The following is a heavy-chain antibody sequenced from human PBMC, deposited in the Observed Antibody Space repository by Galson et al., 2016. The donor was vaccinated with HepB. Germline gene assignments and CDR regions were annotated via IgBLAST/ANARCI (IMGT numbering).Heavy chain of an antibody. D-gene: IGHD5-18*01. Sequence: SETLSPTCSVTGASISGSNYYWGWIRQSPGKGLEWIGSIYYSGRTYYNPSLKSRVTISVDTSKNQVSLRLSSVTAADTAIYYCARMGHSYGYVVFWGQGTLVTVSS. CDR2: IYYSGRT. V-gene: IGHV4-39*01. CDR3: ARMGHSYGYVVF. CDR1: GASISGSNYY. J-gene: IGHJ4*02.